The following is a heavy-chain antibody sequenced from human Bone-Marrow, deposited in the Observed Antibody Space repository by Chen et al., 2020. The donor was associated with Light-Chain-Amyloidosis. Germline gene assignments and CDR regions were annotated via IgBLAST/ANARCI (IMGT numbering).Heavy chain of an antibody. CDR2: TFYRSKWYN. J-gene: IGHJ4*02. CDR3: AREGGGHPIAALDY. Sequence: QVQLQQSGPGLVKPSQTLSLTCAISGDSVSSNSAAWNWIRQSPSRGLECLGRTFYRSKWYNDYAVSVKSRVTINPDTSKNQFSLQLNSVTPEDTAVYYCAREGGGHPIAALDYWGQGTLVTVSS. CDR1: GDSVSSNSAA. V-gene: IGHV6-1*01. D-gene: IGHD6-6*01.